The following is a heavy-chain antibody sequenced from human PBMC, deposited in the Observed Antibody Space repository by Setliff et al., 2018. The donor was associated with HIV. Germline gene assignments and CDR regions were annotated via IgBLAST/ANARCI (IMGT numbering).Heavy chain of an antibody. CDR2: IYTSGST. D-gene: IGHD1-26*01. Sequence: SETLSLTCIVSSGSIHSGRYYWSWIRQPVGKGLEWIGRIYTSGSTDYNPSLKSRVAISVDTSKNHVSLNLTSVTAADTAIYFCARVGGKGYSNFLDSWGQGLLVTVSS. V-gene: IGHV4-61*02. CDR1: SGSIHSGRYY. CDR3: ARVGGKGYSNFLDS. J-gene: IGHJ4*02.